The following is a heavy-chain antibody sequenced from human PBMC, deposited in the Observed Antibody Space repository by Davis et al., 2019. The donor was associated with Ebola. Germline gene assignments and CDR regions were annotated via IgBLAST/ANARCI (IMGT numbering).Heavy chain of an antibody. Sequence: SCKGSGYSFTSYWIGWVRQMPGKGLEWMGIIYPGDSDTRYSPSFQGQVTISADRSSSTAYLQWSSLKASDSAMYYCARQEALYGSIDNWGQGTLVTVSS. CDR2: IYPGDSDT. J-gene: IGHJ4*02. D-gene: IGHD2/OR15-2a*01. CDR3: ARQEALYGSIDN. V-gene: IGHV5-51*01. CDR1: GYSFTSYW.